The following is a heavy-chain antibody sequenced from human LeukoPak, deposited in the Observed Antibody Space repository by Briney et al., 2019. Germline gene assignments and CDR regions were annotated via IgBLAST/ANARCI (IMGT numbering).Heavy chain of an antibody. J-gene: IGHJ2*01. V-gene: IGHV3-11*01. CDR3: ARFRYYDSSGYYQIRKGHSHFDL. CDR2: ISSSGSTI. Sequence: SGGSLRLSCAASGFTFSDYYMSWIRQAPGKGLEWVSYISSSGSTIYYADSVKGRFTISRDNAKNSLYLQMNSLRAEDTAVYYCARFRYYDSSGYYQIRKGHSHFDLWGRGTLVTVSS. CDR1: GFTFSDYY. D-gene: IGHD3-22*01.